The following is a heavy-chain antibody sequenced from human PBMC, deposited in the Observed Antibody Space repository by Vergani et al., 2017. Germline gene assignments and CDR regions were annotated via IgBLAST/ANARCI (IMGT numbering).Heavy chain of an antibody. CDR2: ISSNGGST. CDR3: AGRVAECGGDCYSDDAFDI. J-gene: IGHJ3*02. V-gene: IGHV3-64D*06. D-gene: IGHD2-21*01. CDR1: GFTFSSYA. Sequence: EVQLVESGGGLVQPGGSLRLSCSASGFTFSSYAMHWVRQAPGKGLEYVSAISSNGGSTYYADSVKGRFTISRDNSKNTLYLQMSSLSAEDTAVYYCAGRVAECGGDCYSDDAFDIWGQGTMVTVSS.